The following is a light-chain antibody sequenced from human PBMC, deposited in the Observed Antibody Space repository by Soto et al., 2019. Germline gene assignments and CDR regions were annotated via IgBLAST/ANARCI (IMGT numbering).Light chain of an antibody. CDR3: SSHAGSKRV. CDR2: EVN. J-gene: IGLJ1*01. CDR1: SRDVGGYNY. V-gene: IGLV2-8*01. Sequence: QSVLTQPPPASGSPGQSVTISCTGTSRDVGGYNYVSWYQQHPGKAPKLMIYEVNKRPSGVPDRFSGSKSGNTASLTVSGLHAEDEGDYYCSSHAGSKRVFGTGTKVTVL.